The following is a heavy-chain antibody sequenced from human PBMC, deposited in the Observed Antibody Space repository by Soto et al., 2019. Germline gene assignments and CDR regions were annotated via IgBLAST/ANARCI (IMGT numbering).Heavy chain of an antibody. CDR2: IYYSGNT. Sequence: TVAGGKVAGRGGCRILKQKPPGKGLEWIGYIYYSGNTNYSPSLKSRVAISLDTSHNQFSLKLSSVTAADTAVYFFSRIPLDTYITSWFGPSGQATLLTV. V-gene: IGHV4-61*08. CDR3: SRIPLDTYITSWFGP. J-gene: IGHJ5*01. D-gene: IGHD5-18*01. CDR1: GGKVAGRGGC.